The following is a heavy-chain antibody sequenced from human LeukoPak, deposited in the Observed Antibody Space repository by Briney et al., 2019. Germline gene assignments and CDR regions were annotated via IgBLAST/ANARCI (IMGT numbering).Heavy chain of an antibody. V-gene: IGHV3-30-3*01. D-gene: IGHD6-13*01. CDR3: ARGYSSSWSDAFDI. CDR2: ISYAGSNE. J-gene: IGHJ3*02. CDR1: VFTFSSNS. Sequence: PGGSLRLSCAASVFTFSSNSIHWVRQAPGKGLEWVAVISYAGSNEYYADSVKGRFTSSRDISKNTLYLQMNSLRAEDTAVYYCARGYSSSWSDAFDIWGQGTMVTVSS.